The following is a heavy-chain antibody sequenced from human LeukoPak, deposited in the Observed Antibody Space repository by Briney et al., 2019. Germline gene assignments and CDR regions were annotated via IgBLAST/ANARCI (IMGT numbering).Heavy chain of an antibody. J-gene: IGHJ6*03. D-gene: IGHD3-3*01. CDR2: ISGKNGNT. Sequence: AASVKVSCKASGYTFTSYGISWVRQAPGQGLEWMGWISGKNGNTKYAQKFQGRVTMTTDTSTSTAHMELMSLRSDDTAVYYCARDRDYEFWIGLLGYYMDVWGKGTTVTVSS. CDR3: ARDRDYEFWIGLLGYYMDV. V-gene: IGHV1-18*01. CDR1: GYTFTSYG.